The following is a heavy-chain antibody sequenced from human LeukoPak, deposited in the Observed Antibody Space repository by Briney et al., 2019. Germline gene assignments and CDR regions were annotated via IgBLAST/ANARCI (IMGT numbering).Heavy chain of an antibody. CDR2: IYPGDSDT. J-gene: IGHJ4*02. CDR1: GYSFTSCW. V-gene: IGHV5-51*01. Sequence: RGESLKISCKGSGYSFTSCWIGWVRQMPGKGLQWMGIIYPGDSDTRYSPSFQGQATISADKSIGTAYLQWSSLKASDTAMYYCARSIGPGRLVDYWGQGNLVTVSS. D-gene: IGHD2/OR15-2a*01. CDR3: ARSIGPGRLVDY.